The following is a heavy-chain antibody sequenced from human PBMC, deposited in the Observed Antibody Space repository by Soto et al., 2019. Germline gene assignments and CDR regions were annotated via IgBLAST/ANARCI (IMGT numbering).Heavy chain of an antibody. V-gene: IGHV3-74*01. D-gene: IGHD2-2*01. CDR1: GFTLSSYW. CDR3: TSGPPMYCSSSSCYASPFDY. J-gene: IGHJ4*02. CDR2: INSDGSST. Sequence: GGSPRLSCAASGFTLSSYWMHLVRQAPGKGLVWVSRINSDGSSTSYADSVKGRFTISRDNAKNTLYLQMNSLRAEDTAVYYCTSGPPMYCSSSSCYASPFDYWGQGTLVTVSS.